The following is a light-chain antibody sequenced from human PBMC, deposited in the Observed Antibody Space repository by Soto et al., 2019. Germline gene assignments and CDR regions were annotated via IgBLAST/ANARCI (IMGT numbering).Light chain of an antibody. CDR3: QQYGSSPRT. CDR1: QSFSSNY. Sequence: VLLTQSPGTLSLSPGERATLSCRASQSFSSNYLAWYQQKPGQAPRLLIYGASSRATGIPDRFSGSGSGTDFTLTISRLEPEDFAVYYCQQYGSSPRTFGQGTKVEIK. J-gene: IGKJ1*01. V-gene: IGKV3-20*01. CDR2: GAS.